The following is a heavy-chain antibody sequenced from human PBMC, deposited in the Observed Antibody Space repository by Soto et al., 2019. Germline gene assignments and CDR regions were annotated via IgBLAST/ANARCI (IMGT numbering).Heavy chain of an antibody. CDR3: ATSSGPQSPIGDH. CDR1: GVSITSYY. CDR2: ISYSGNT. V-gene: IGHV4-59*08. J-gene: IGHJ4*02. Sequence: QVQLQESGPGLVKPSETLSLTCTVSGVSITSYYWSWIRQSPGKGLEWIGFISYSGNTNYNPSLKSRVIISRDTSRNEFSLRLTSVTAADTAAYYCATSSGPQSPIGDHWGQGTLVTVSS. D-gene: IGHD6-19*01.